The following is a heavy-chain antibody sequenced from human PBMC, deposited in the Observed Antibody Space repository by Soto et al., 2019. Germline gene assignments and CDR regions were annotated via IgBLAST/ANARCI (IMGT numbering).Heavy chain of an antibody. V-gene: IGHV3-30-3*01. CDR2: ISYDGSNK. CDR1: GFTFSSYA. J-gene: IGHJ4*02. D-gene: IGHD3-3*01. Sequence: PGGSLRLSCAASGFTFSSYAMHWVRQAPGKGLEWVAVISYDGSNKYYADSVKGRFTISRDNSKNTLYLQMNSLRAEDTAVYYCARDLTRMYDFWSGLLDYWGQGTLVTV. CDR3: ARDLTRMYDFWSGLLDY.